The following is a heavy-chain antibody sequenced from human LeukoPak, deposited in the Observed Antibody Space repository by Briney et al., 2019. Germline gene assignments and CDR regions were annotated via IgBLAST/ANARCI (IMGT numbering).Heavy chain of an antibody. D-gene: IGHD3-22*01. V-gene: IGHV3-30*03. CDR3: ICDSSGYFDY. J-gene: IGHJ4*02. CDR2: ISYDGSNK. Sequence: PGGSLRLSCAASGFTFSSYGMHWVRQAPGKGLEWVAVISYDGSNKYYADSVKGRFTISRDNSKNTLYLQMNSLRAEDTAVYYCICDSSGYFDYWGQGTLVTVSS. CDR1: GFTFSSYG.